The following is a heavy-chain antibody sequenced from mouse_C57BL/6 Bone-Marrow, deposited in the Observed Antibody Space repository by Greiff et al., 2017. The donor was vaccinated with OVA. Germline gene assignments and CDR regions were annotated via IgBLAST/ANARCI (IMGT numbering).Heavy chain of an antibody. CDR2: IYPRSGNT. CDR3: ARSHYYGSSYGYYAMDY. Sequence: VQLQESGAELARPGASVKLSCKASGYTFTSSGISWVKQRTGQGLEWIGEIYPRSGNTYYNEKFKGKATLTADKSSSTAYMELRSLTSEDSAVYFCARSHYYGSSYGYYAMDYWGQGTSVTVSS. V-gene: IGHV1-81*01. J-gene: IGHJ4*01. D-gene: IGHD1-1*01. CDR1: GYTFTSSG.